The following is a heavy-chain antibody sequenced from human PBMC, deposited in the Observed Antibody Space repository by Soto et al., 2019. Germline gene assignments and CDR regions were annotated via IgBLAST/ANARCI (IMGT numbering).Heavy chain of an antibody. D-gene: IGHD2-15*01. CDR3: ARETVCSGGSCYSGGGFDY. Sequence: QVQLVQSGAEVKKPGSSVKVSCKASGGTFSSYAISWVRQAPGQGLEWMGGIIPIFGTANYAQKFQGRVTITADKSTRTAYMELSSLRSEDTDVYYCARETVCSGGSCYSGGGFDYWGQGTLVTVSS. CDR2: IIPIFGTA. J-gene: IGHJ4*02. V-gene: IGHV1-69*06. CDR1: GGTFSSYA.